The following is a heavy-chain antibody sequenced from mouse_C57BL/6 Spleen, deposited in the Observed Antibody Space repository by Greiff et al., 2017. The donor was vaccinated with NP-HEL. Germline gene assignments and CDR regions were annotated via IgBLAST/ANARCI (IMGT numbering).Heavy chain of an antibody. Sequence: VQLQQSGAELVKPGASVKISCKASGYAFSSYWMNWVKQRPGKGLEWIGQIYPGDGDTNYNGKFKGKATLTADKSSSPAYMQLSSLTSEDSAVYFCARPYGSSYEYYAMDYWGQGTSVTVSS. D-gene: IGHD1-1*01. CDR3: ARPYGSSYEYYAMDY. V-gene: IGHV1-80*01. J-gene: IGHJ4*01. CDR2: IYPGDGDT. CDR1: GYAFSSYW.